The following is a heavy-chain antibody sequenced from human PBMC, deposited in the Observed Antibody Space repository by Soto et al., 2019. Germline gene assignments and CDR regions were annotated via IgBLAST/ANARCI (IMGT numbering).Heavy chain of an antibody. D-gene: IGHD3-3*01. CDR3: ARVISDFWSGYENEDY. Sequence: ASVKLSCKACGYSFTSYYMHCVRQAPKQGLEWMGIINPSGGSTSYAQKFQGRVTMTRGTSTSTVYMEPSSLRSEDTAVYYCARVISDFWSGYENEDYWGQGTLVTVSS. CDR1: GYSFTSYY. CDR2: INPSGGST. V-gene: IGHV1-46*03. J-gene: IGHJ4*02.